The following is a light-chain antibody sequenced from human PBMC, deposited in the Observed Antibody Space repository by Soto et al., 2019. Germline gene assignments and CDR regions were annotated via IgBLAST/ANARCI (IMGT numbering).Light chain of an antibody. V-gene: IGKV3-20*01. CDR3: QQYSSSPIT. CDR1: LSVSNNY. Sequence: PGERATLSCRASLSVSNNYLAWYQQKPGQAPRLLIYDTSSRATGIPDRFSGSGSGTDFTLTINRLEPEDFAAYYCQQYSSSPITFGGGTKVDIK. J-gene: IGKJ4*01. CDR2: DTS.